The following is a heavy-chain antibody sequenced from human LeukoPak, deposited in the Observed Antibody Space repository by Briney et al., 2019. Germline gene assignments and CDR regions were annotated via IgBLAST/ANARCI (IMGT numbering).Heavy chain of an antibody. CDR3: ARDVTSPVHPERHNYYYYYMDV. CDR1: GGSISSGGYY. CDR2: IYHSGST. D-gene: IGHD1-1*01. J-gene: IGHJ6*03. Sequence: TASQTLSLTCTVSGGSISSGGYYWSWIRQPPGKGLEWIGYIYHSGSTYYNPSLKSRVTISVDRSKNQFSLKLSSVTAADTAVYYCARDVTSPVHPERHNYYYYYMDVWGKGTMVTVSS. V-gene: IGHV4-30-2*01.